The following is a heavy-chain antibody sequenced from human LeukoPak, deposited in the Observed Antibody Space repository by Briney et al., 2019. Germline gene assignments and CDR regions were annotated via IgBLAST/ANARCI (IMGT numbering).Heavy chain of an antibody. D-gene: IGHD2-8*01. Sequence: GGSLRLSCAASGFTFDDYAMHWVRQAPGKGLEWVSGISWNSGSIGYADSVKGRFTISRDNAKNSLYLQMNSLRPDDTALYYCSTDPRLLIYWGHGTLVTVSS. J-gene: IGHJ4*01. CDR2: ISWNSGSI. V-gene: IGHV3-9*01. CDR1: GFTFDDYA. CDR3: STDPRLLIY.